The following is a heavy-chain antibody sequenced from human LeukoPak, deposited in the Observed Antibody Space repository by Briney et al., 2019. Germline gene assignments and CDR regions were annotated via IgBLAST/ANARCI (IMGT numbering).Heavy chain of an antibody. D-gene: IGHD2-2*01. J-gene: IGHJ4*02. CDR1: GYSISSPHW. CDR2: VHSSGGS. CDR3: ARFGGSCFDLENADYYFDY. V-gene: IGHV4-4*07. Sequence: SETLSLTCAVSGYSISSPHWWGWIRQPAGKGLEWVGRVHSSGGSNSNPSLRSRVTVSLDTSSNQFFLKLNSVTAADTAVYFCARFGGSCFDLENADYYFDYWGQGILVTVSS.